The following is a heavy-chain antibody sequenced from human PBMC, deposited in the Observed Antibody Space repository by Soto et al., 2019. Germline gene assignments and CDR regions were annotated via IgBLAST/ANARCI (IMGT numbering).Heavy chain of an antibody. J-gene: IGHJ4*02. CDR2: IIPLYDTG. V-gene: IGHV1-69*12. D-gene: IGHD3-9*01. Sequence: QVQVVQSGAAVKKPGSSVKVSCKASGGTFSSYAISWVRQAPGQGLEWMGGIIPLYDTGNYAQRFQGRVTITADESTSMAYMELSSLRPEDTAVYYCAVGITWLRHFDNWGQGTLVTVSS. CDR3: AVGITWLRHFDN. CDR1: GGTFSSYA.